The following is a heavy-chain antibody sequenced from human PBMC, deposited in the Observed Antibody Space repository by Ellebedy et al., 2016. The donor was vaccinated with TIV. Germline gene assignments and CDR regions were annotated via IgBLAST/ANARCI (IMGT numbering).Heavy chain of an antibody. J-gene: IGHJ4*02. CDR2: IFSDGNT. D-gene: IGHD3-10*01. CDR1: GFTVSTNY. Sequence: GGSLRLSCAASGFTVSTNYMKWVRQAPGKGLEWVSAIFSDGNTYYADSVKGRFTISRDNSKNTLYLQMNSLRVEDTAVYYCVRAIGGSGAYWGQGTLLTVSS. CDR3: VRAIGGSGAY. V-gene: IGHV3-53*01.